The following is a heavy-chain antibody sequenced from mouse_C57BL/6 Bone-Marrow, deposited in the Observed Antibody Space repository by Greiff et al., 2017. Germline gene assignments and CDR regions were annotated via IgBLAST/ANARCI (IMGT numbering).Heavy chain of an antibody. D-gene: IGHD1-1*01. Sequence: QVQLQQSGAELARPRASVQLSSKASCYPFTSSGVSWVMQRTRPGLDRIGESYPRSGNTYYNEQFKGKATLTADKSSSTAYMELRSLTSEDSAVYFFSRVYYRSRGPWFAYWRQVALVTVSA. CDR1: CYPFTSSG. CDR3: SRVYYRSRGPWFAY. V-gene: IGHV1-81*01. J-gene: IGHJ3*01. CDR2: SYPRSGNT.